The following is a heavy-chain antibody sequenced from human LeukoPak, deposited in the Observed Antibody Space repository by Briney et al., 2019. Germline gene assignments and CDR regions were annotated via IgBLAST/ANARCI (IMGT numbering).Heavy chain of an antibody. CDR1: GGSISSYY. V-gene: IGHV4-59*01. CDR3: ARNFYDSSLYYRAFDF. CDR2: IYDIANT. J-gene: IGHJ4*02. Sequence: SETLPLTCTVSGGSISSYYWSWIRQPPGKGLEWIGYIYDIANTNYNPSLTSRVTISVDTSKSQFSLKLSSVTAADTAIYYCARNFYDSSLYYRAFDFWGQGILVTVSS. D-gene: IGHD3-22*01.